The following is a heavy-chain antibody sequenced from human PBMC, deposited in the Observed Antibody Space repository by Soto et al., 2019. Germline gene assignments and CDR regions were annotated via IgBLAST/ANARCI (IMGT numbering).Heavy chain of an antibody. CDR1: GYTFTGYY. Sequence: ASVKVSCKASGYTFTGYYMHWVRQAPGQGVEWMGWINPNSGGTNYAQKFQGWVTMTGDTSISTAYMELSRLRSDDTAVYYCARDRSRRAVAGYYYYYGMDVWGQGTTVTVSS. J-gene: IGHJ6*02. CDR3: ARDRSRRAVAGYYYYYGMDV. CDR2: INPNSGGT. V-gene: IGHV1-2*04. D-gene: IGHD6-19*01.